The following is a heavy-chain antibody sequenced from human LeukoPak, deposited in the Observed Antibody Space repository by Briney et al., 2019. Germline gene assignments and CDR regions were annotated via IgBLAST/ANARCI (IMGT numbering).Heavy chain of an antibody. CDR2: IYYSGST. D-gene: IGHD3-16*02. J-gene: IGHJ4*02. V-gene: IGHV4-59*01. CDR3: ARVGIMITFGGVIVPLPLDY. CDR1: GGSISSYY. Sequence: SETLSLTCTVSGGSISSYYWSWIRQPPGKGLEWIGYIYYSGSTNYNPSLKSRVTISVDTSKNQFSLKLSSVTAADTAVYYCARVGIMITFGGVIVPLPLDYWGQGTLVTVSS.